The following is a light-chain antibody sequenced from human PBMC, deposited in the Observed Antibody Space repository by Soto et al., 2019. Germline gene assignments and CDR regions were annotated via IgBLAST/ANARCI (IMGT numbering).Light chain of an antibody. CDR2: GVT. Sequence: QSVLAQPASVSGSPGQSITISCTGTSSDVGGYNYVSWYQQHPFKAPKLVIYGVTYRPSGASARFSGSKFQNTASLTISGLQAEDEADYYYSSFRSGSVVLFGGGTKVTAL. CDR3: SSFRSGSVVL. J-gene: IGLJ3*02. V-gene: IGLV2-14*01. CDR1: SSDVGGYNY.